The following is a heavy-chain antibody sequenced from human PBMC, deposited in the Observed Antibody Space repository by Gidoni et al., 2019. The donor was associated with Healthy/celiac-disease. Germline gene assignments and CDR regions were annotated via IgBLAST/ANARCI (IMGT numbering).Heavy chain of an antibody. J-gene: IGHJ4*02. Sequence: EVQLLESGVGLVQPGGSLRLSCASSGSPFRSYARRCVRQAPGTGLEWGSAISGSGGSTYYADSVKGRFTISRDNSKNTLYLQMNSLRAEDTAVYYCAKSIPISITIFGVVQSYDYWGQGTLVTVSS. V-gene: IGHV3-23*01. CDR3: AKSIPISITIFGVVQSYDY. CDR1: GSPFRSYA. D-gene: IGHD3-3*01. CDR2: ISGSGGST.